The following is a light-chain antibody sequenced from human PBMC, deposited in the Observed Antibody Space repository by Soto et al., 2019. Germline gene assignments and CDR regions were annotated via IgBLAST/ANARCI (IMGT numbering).Light chain of an antibody. J-gene: IGKJ4*01. CDR3: QQYSSTPLT. CDR2: WAS. Sequence: DIVMTQSPDSLAVSLGERATINCKSSQSVFYSSNNNNYLAWYQQKPGQPPKLLLYWASTRESGVPDRFSGSGSGTDFTLTISSLQAEDGAVYYCQQYSSTPLTFGGGTKVEIK. CDR1: QSVFYSSNNNNY. V-gene: IGKV4-1*01.